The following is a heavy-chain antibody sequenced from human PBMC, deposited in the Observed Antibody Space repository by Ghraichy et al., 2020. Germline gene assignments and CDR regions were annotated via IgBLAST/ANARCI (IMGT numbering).Heavy chain of an antibody. D-gene: IGHD3-10*01. CDR2: IYWDDDK. J-gene: IGHJ4*02. CDR3: AHRSTRNGRVRGVNPKTYYFDY. V-gene: IGHV2-5*02. Sequence: SGPTLVKPTQTLTLTCTFSGFSLSTSGVGVGWIRQPPGKALEWLALIYWDDDKRYSPSLKSRLTITKDTSKNQVVLTMTNMDPVDTATYYCAHRSTRNGRVRGVNPKTYYFDYWGQGTLVTVSS. CDR1: GFSLSTSGVG.